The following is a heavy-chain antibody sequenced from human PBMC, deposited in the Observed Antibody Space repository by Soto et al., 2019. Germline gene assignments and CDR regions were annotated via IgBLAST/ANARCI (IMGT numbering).Heavy chain of an antibody. V-gene: IGHV1-18*01. Sequence: ASVKVSCQASGYTFTSYGISWVRQAPGQGLEWIGWISDYNGDTKYAQKLQGRVTMTTDTSTSTAYMELRSLRSDDTAVYYCAREGPPEDYWGQGTLVTVSS. CDR2: ISDYNGDT. CDR1: GYTFTSYG. J-gene: IGHJ4*02. CDR3: AREGPPEDY.